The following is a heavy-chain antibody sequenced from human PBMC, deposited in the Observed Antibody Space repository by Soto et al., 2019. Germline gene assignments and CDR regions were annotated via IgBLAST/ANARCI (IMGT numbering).Heavy chain of an antibody. J-gene: IGHJ4*02. CDR1: VASIGRTTYH. D-gene: IGHD1-1*01. CDR3: ARFSKTTTPPASLPFLD. Sequence: PSETLSLTCTVSVASIGRTTYHWGWIRQPPGKGLEWVGTIYYNGGTYYSPSLKSRVAISVDTSSNHFSLKLGSVTAADTALYFCARFSKTTTPPASLPFLDSGQGKRVT. CDR2: IYYNGGT. V-gene: IGHV4-39*02.